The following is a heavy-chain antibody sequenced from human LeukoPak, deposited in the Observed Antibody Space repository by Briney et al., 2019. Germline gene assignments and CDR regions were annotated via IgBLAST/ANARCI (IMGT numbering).Heavy chain of an antibody. Sequence: SETLSLTCTVSGVSIKVDTYYWRWIRQPPGEGLEWLVNYRIGNTYYNPSLKSRLTISEDTSKNQFSLSVNSVTAADTAVYYCARLWDSTGLYFYYYMDVWGEGTTVTVSS. CDR1: GVSIKVDTYY. CDR2: YRIGNT. CDR3: ARLWDSTGLYFYYYMDV. V-gene: IGHV4-39*01. J-gene: IGHJ6*03. D-gene: IGHD6-19*01.